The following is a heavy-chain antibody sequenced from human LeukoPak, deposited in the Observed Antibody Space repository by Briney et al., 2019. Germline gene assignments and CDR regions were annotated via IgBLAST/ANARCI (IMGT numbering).Heavy chain of an antibody. V-gene: IGHV4-59*01. Sequence: SETLSLTCTVSGGSIRSYYWSWIRQPPGKGLEWIGYIYYSGSTNYNPSLKSRVTISVDTSKNQFSLKLNSVTAADTAVYYCARLRGYSYGSFDYWGQGTLVTVSS. CDR3: ARLRGYSYGSFDY. CDR2: IYYSGST. CDR1: GGSIRSYY. J-gene: IGHJ4*02. D-gene: IGHD5-18*01.